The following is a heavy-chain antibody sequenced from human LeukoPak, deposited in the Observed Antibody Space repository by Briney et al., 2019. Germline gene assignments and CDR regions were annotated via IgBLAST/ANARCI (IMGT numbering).Heavy chain of an antibody. CDR2: ISGGGGNT. V-gene: IGHV3-23*01. J-gene: IGHJ4*02. D-gene: IGHD3-9*01. CDR1: GFTFRSYA. Sequence: GGSLRLSCAASGFTFRSYAINWVRQAPGKGLEWVSAISGGGGNTYYADSVKGRFTISRDNSKNTLYLQMNSLRAEDTAVYYCARDRFDKAADYWGQGTLVTVSS. CDR3: ARDRFDKAADY.